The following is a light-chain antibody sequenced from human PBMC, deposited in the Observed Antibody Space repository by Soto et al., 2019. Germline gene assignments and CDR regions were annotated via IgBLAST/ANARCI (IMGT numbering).Light chain of an antibody. CDR1: QTVNSDY. V-gene: IGKV3-20*01. CDR3: HQVCYSPLT. J-gene: IGKJ1*01. CDR2: APS. Sequence: EIVLTQSPCTLSLSPGETATLSCRASQTVNSDYLAWLQQRPGQPPRLLIFAPSRRATAIPERFSGSGCGTDFTLAIRSLQPEDFAVYYCHQVCYSPLTFGRGTKVEI.